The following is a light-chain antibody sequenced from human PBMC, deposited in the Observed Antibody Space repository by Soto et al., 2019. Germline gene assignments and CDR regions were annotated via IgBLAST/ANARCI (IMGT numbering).Light chain of an antibody. CDR2: SNN. CDR1: SSNIGSNT. Sequence: QPVLTQPPSASGTPGQRVTISRSGSSSNIGSNTVNWYQQLPGTAPKLLIYSNNQRPSGVPDRFSGSKSGTSASLAISGLQSEDEDDYYCAAWDDSLNGVVFGGGTKLTVL. V-gene: IGLV1-44*01. CDR3: AAWDDSLNGVV. J-gene: IGLJ2*01.